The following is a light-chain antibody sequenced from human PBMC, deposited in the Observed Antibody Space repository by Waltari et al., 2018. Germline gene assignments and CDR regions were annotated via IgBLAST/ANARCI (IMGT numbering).Light chain of an antibody. CDR1: QGISNF. Sequence: IQLTQSPSTLSASVGDRVTITCRASQGISNFLAWYQQKPGKPPEVLIFAASTLRTGVPSRFSGRGSGTDFTLTISSLQPEDFATYFCQQLDTYPRTFGQGTKVEIK. V-gene: IGKV1-9*01. J-gene: IGKJ1*01. CDR2: AAS. CDR3: QQLDTYPRT.